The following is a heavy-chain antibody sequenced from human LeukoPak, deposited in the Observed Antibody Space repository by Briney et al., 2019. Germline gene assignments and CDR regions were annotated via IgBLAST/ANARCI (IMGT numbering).Heavy chain of an antibody. CDR1: GGSISSYY. Sequence: ASETLSLTCTVSGGSISSYYWSWIRQPAGKGLEWIGRIYTSGSTNYNPSLKSRVTMSVDTSKNRFSLKLSSVTAADTAVYYCARDVMTTVWPYDYYYGMDVWGQGTTVTVSS. V-gene: IGHV4-4*07. CDR3: ARDVMTTVWPYDYYYGMDV. CDR2: IYTSGST. J-gene: IGHJ6*02. D-gene: IGHD4-11*01.